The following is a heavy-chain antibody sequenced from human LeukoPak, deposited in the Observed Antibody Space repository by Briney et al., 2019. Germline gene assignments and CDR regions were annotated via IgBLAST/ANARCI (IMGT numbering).Heavy chain of an antibody. V-gene: IGHV4-30-4*01. J-gene: IGHJ5*02. CDR2: ISHSGST. Sequence: SETLSLTCTVSSGSISSGDYYWSWIRQPPGKGLEWIGCISHSGSTYYNQSLQSRVTISVDMSKNQFSLQLSSVTAADTAVYYCARTENYIPEDWFDPWGQGTLVTVSS. D-gene: IGHD5-24*01. CDR1: SGSISSGDYY. CDR3: ARTENYIPEDWFDP.